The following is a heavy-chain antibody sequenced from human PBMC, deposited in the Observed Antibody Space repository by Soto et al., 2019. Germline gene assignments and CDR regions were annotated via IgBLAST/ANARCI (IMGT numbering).Heavy chain of an antibody. J-gene: IGHJ6*02. CDR3: ASVYDSSGPSYYYGMDV. CDR2: IDPSDSYT. D-gene: IGHD3-22*01. CDR1: GYSFTSYW. V-gene: IGHV5-10-1*01. Sequence: GESLKISCKGSGYSFTSYWISWVRQMPGKGLEWMGRIDPSDSYTNYSPSFQGHVTISADKSISTAYLQWSRLKASDTAMYYCASVYDSSGPSYYYGMDVWGQGTTVTVSS.